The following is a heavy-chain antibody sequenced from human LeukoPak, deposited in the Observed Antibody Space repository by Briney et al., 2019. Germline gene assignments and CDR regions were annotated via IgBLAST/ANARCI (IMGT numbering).Heavy chain of an antibody. CDR3: ARGRYSSSWSLFDP. D-gene: IGHD6-13*01. J-gene: IGHJ5*02. V-gene: IGHV4-39*07. Sequence: PSETLSLTCTVSGGSISSSSYYWGWIRQPPGKGLEWIGSIYYSGSTYYNPSLKSRVTISVDTSKNQFSLKLSSVTAADTAVYYCARGRYSSSWSLFDPWGQGTLVTVSS. CDR1: GGSISSSSYY. CDR2: IYYSGST.